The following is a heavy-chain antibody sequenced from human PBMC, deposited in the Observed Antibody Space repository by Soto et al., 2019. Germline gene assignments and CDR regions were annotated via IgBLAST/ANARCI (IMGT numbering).Heavy chain of an antibody. Sequence: QVQLVESGGGVVQPGRSLRLSCAASGFTFSRYTMHWVRQAPGKGLEWVALISYDGSNKHYADSVKGRFTISRDTSKNTLYLQMNSLGAEDTAVYYCATEGADAFDIWGQGTMVTVSS. CDR2: ISYDGSNK. CDR1: GFTFSRYT. J-gene: IGHJ3*02. V-gene: IGHV3-30-3*01. CDR3: ATEGADAFDI.